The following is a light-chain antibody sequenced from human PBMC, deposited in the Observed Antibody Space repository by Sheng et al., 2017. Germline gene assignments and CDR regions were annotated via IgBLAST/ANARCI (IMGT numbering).Light chain of an antibody. Sequence: EIVLTQSPGTLSLSPGERATLSCRASQSISSNSLAWYQQKPGRAPRLLIYGASNRASGIPDRFSGSGFGTDFTLAVSRLEPEDFAMYYCQQYGDSPYTFGQGTKLEIK. CDR1: QSISSNS. CDR3: QQYGDSPYT. J-gene: IGKJ2*01. V-gene: IGKV3-20*01. CDR2: GAS.